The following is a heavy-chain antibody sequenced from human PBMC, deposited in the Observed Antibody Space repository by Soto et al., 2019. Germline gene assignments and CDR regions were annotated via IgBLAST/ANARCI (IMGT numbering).Heavy chain of an antibody. D-gene: IGHD3-10*02. CDR3: ARRFTMYGESDY. CDR1: GYSFTSYW. Sequence: GESLKISCKGFGYSFTSYWIGWVRQMPGKGPEWMGVIYPGDSDTRYSPSFEGHVTISVDKSISTAYLQWSSLKASDTAMYYCARRFTMYGESDYWRHGTLVTVS. CDR2: IYPGDSDT. J-gene: IGHJ4*01. V-gene: IGHV5-51*01.